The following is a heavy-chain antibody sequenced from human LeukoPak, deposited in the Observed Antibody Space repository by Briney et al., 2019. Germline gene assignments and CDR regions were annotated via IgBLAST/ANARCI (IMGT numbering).Heavy chain of an antibody. CDR1: GGTFSSYD. D-gene: IGHD6-13*01. CDR3: ARGRGSSSWYSFDN. J-gene: IGHJ4*02. V-gene: IGHV1-8*03. CDR2: MNPNTDNT. Sequence: EASVKVSCKASGGTFSSYDINWVRQSTGQGLEWMGWMNPNTDNTGYGQRFQGRLSLTRSTSISTAYMELYGLTSEDTAVYYCARGRGSSSWYSFDNRGQGTLVTVSS.